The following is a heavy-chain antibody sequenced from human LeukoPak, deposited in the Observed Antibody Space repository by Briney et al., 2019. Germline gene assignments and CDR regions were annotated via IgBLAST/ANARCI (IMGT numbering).Heavy chain of an antibody. V-gene: IGHV3-33*06. Sequence: PGRSLRLSCAASGFTFSTYGMHWVRQAPGKGLEWAAVIWYDGSEKYYADSVKGRFTISRDNSKNTLYLQMNSLRAEDTAVYYCAKDLTTGTLSFDYWGQGTLVTVSS. D-gene: IGHD1-1*01. CDR2: IWYDGSEK. CDR3: AKDLTTGTLSFDY. CDR1: GFTFSTYG. J-gene: IGHJ4*02.